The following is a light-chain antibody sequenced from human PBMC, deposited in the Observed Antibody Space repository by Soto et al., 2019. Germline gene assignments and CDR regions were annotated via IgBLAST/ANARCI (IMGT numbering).Light chain of an antibody. CDR1: QSVLYSSNNKNY. Sequence: DIVMTQSPDSLAVSLGERATINCKSSQSVLYSSNNKNYLAWHQQKPGQPPKVLIYWASTRESGVPDRFSGSGSGTDFTLTISSLQAEDVAVYYCQQYYNPPYTFGQGTKLEIK. CDR3: QQYYNPPYT. CDR2: WAS. V-gene: IGKV4-1*01. J-gene: IGKJ2*01.